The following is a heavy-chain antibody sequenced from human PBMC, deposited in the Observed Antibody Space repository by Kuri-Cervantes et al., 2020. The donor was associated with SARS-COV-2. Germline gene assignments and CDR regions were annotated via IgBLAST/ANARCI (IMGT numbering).Heavy chain of an antibody. V-gene: IGHV3-30-3*01. CDR2: ISYDGSNK. CDR3: ARDYTPYYDFWSGYFYYYGMDV. CDR1: GFTFSSYA. Sequence: GESLKISCAAPGFTFSSYATHWVRQAPGKGLEWVAVISYDGSNKYYADSVKGRFTISRDNSKNTLYLQMNSLRAEDTAVYYCARDYTPYYDFWSGYFYYYGMDVWGQGTTVTVSS. D-gene: IGHD3-3*01. J-gene: IGHJ6*02.